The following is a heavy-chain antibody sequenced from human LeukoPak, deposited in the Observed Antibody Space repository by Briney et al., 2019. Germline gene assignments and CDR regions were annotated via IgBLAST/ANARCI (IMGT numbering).Heavy chain of an antibody. CDR3: ATDDGGHYYGSGSLRY. D-gene: IGHD3-10*01. CDR2: IRSTSNTI. J-gene: IGHJ4*02. Sequence: PGGSLRLSCAASGFTFSSYNMNWVRQAPGKGLEWVSYIRSTSNTIYYADSVKGRFTISRDNAKNSLYLQMDNLRAEDTAVYYCATDDGGHYYGSGSLRYWGQGTLVTVSS. V-gene: IGHV3-48*04. CDR1: GFTFSSYN.